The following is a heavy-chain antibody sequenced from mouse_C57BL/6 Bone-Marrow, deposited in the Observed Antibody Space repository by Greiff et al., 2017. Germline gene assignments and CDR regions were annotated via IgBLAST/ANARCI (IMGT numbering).Heavy chain of an antibody. D-gene: IGHD1-1*01. Sequence: EVKLQQSGPELVKPGASVKISCKASGYTFTDYYMNWVKQSHGKSLEWIGDINPNNGGTSYNQKFKGKATLTVDKSSSTAYMELRSLTSEDSAVYYCAREGFITTVVPYFDYWGQGTTLTVSS. CDR3: AREGFITTVVPYFDY. CDR2: INPNNGGT. V-gene: IGHV1-26*01. CDR1: GYTFTDYY. J-gene: IGHJ2*01.